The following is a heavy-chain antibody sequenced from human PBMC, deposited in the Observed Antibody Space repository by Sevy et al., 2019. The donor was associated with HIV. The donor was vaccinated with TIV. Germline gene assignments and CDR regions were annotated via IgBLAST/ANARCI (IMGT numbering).Heavy chain of an antibody. V-gene: IGHV3-74*01. Sequence: GGSLRLSCAASGFTFSSYWMHWVRQAPGKGLVWVSRNNSDGSSTSYADSVKGRFTISRDNAKNTLYLQMNSLRAEDTAVYYCARQLRWLQFDYYGMDVWGQGTTVTVSS. CDR2: NNSDGSST. CDR3: ARQLRWLQFDYYGMDV. D-gene: IGHD5-12*01. CDR1: GFTFSSYW. J-gene: IGHJ6*02.